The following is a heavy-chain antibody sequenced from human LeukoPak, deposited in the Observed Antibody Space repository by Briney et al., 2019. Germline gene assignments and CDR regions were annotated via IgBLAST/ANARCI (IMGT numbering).Heavy chain of an antibody. V-gene: IGHV3-30*10. D-gene: IGHD2-21*02. CDR3: ARGKVGTENFDY. J-gene: IGHJ4*02. CDR1: GFTFSTHA. CDR2: VSHDGNTK. Sequence: GGSLRLSCAASGFTFSTHAMHWVRQAPGKGLEWVAVVSHDGNTKYYTDSVKGRFTISRDNSKNTLYLQMNGLRTDDTAVYYVARGKVGTENFDYWGKEPLVTVSS.